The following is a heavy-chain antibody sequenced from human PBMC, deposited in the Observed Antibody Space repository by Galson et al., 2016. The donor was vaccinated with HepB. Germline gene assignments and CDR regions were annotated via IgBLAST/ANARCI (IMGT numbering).Heavy chain of an antibody. CDR1: GFSFSTYA. V-gene: IGHV3-23*01. J-gene: IGHJ4*02. CDR2: IGGSGDNT. D-gene: IGHD3-16*01. CDR3: ARARSWGGYYFDN. Sequence: SLRLSCAVSGFSFSTYAMSWVRQAPGKGLVWVSTIGGSGDNTYYADSVKGRFTISRDNAKNSLYLQMNSLRVEDTAVYYCARARSWGGYYFDNWAREPWSPSP.